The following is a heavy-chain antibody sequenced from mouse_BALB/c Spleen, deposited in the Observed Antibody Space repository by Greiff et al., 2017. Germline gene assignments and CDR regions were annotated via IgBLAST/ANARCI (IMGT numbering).Heavy chain of an antibody. CDR3: ARGITTEYYFDY. Sequence: QVQLQQSGAELARPGASVKLSCKASGYTFTSYWMQWVKQRPGQGLEWIGAIYPGDGDTRYTQKFKGKATLTADKSSSTAYMQLSSLASEDSAVYYCARGITTEYYFDYWGQGTTLTVSS. J-gene: IGHJ2*01. V-gene: IGHV1-87*01. D-gene: IGHD2-4*01. CDR1: GYTFTSYW. CDR2: IYPGDGDT.